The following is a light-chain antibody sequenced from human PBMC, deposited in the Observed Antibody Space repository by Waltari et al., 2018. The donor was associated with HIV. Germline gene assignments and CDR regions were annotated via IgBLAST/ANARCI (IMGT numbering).Light chain of an antibody. CDR2: SNN. CDR1: SSNIGSYT. CDR3: AAWEDSLNGPIWV. Sequence: QSVLTQPPSASGTPGQRVTISCSGSSSNIGSYTVNWYQQIPGTAPKLLIFSNNYRPSGVPDRFSGSKSGTSASLVISGLHSDDEADYCCAAWEDSLNGPIWVFGGGTKLTVL. V-gene: IGLV1-44*01. J-gene: IGLJ3*02.